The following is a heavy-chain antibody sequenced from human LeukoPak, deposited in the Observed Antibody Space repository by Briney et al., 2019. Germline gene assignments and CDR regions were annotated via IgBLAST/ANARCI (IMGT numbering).Heavy chain of an antibody. CDR1: GGSISSRNW. CDR2: INHSGST. J-gene: IGHJ5*02. Sequence: SGTLSLTCAVSGGSISSRNWWSWVRQPPGKGLEWIGEINHSGSTNYNPSLKSRVTISVDTSKNQFSLKLSSVTAADTAVYYCARHQRWDNWFDPWGQGTLVTVSS. D-gene: IGHD1-26*01. CDR3: ARHQRWDNWFDP. V-gene: IGHV4-4*02.